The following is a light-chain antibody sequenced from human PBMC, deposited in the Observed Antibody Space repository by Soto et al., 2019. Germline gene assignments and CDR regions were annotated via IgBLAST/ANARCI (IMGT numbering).Light chain of an antibody. J-gene: IGKJ2*01. CDR3: QQYGTSPYT. CDR1: QRVTSNY. CDR2: GAS. Sequence: EIVLPQSPGTLSLSPGERATLSCRASQRVTSNYLAWYQQKPGQAPRLLICGASSRATGIPDRFSGSGSGTDFTLTITRLEPEDFAVYYCQQYGTSPYTFGQGTKVEIK. V-gene: IGKV3-20*01.